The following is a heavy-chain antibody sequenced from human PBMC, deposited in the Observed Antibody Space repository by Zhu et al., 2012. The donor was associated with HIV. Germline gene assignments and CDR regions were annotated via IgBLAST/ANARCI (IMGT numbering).Heavy chain of an antibody. D-gene: IGHD5-24*01. CDR3: AREPEDGYNYWYFDL. J-gene: IGHJ2*01. V-gene: IGHV4-59*01. CDR2: IYYSGST. CDR1: GGSISSYY. Sequence: QVQLQESGPGLVKPSETLSLTCTVSGGSISSYYWSWIRQPPGKGLEWIGYIYYSGSTNYNPSLKSRVTISVDTSKNQFSLKLNSVTAADTAVYYCAREPEDGYNYWYFDLWGLAPWSLSPQ.